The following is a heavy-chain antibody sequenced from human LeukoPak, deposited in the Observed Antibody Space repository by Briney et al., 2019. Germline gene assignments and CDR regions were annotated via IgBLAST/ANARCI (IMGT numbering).Heavy chain of an antibody. CDR2: ISYDGSNK. V-gene: IGHV3-30*18. J-gene: IGHJ4*02. CDR3: AKDLYYDSSGYYIGYFDY. Sequence: GGSLRLSCAASGFTFSSYGMHWVRQAPGKGLEWVAVISYDGSNKYYADSAKGRFTISRDNSKNTLYLQMNSLRAEDTAVYYCAKDLYYDSSGYYIGYFDYWGQGTLVTVSS. CDR1: GFTFSSYG. D-gene: IGHD3-22*01.